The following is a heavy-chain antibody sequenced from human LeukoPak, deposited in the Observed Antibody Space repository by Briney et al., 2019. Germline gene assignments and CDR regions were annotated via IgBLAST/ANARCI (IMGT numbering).Heavy chain of an antibody. Sequence: GGSLRLSCAASGFTFSSYGMHWVRQAPGKGLEWVAFIRYDGSNKYYADSVKGRFTISRDNSKNTLYLQMNSLRAEDTAVYYCAKDPRVVVVPAAPGYFDYWGQGTLVTDSS. CDR3: AKDPRVVVVPAAPGYFDY. CDR2: IRYDGSNK. V-gene: IGHV3-30*02. CDR1: GFTFSSYG. D-gene: IGHD2-2*01. J-gene: IGHJ4*02.